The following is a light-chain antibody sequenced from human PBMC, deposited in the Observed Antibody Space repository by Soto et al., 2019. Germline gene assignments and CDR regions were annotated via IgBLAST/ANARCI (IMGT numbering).Light chain of an antibody. V-gene: IGKV1-5*01. CDR3: QHYKSYPWT. CDR2: DAS. CDR1: QSVNNF. J-gene: IGKJ1*01. Sequence: DIQMTQSPSTLSASIGDRVTITCRASQSVNNFLAWYQQKPGTAPKLLIYDASSLESGVPSRFSGSGSGTEFTLTISSLQPDDFVIYYCQHYKSYPWTFGQGTKVDIK.